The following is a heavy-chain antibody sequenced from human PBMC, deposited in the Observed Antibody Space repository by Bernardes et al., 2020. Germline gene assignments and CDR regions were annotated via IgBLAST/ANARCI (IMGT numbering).Heavy chain of an antibody. D-gene: IGHD6-13*01. CDR2: INPNSGGT. CDR1: GYTFTGYY. CDR3: ARDFGVVSPPANDRYSSSWTDYYGMDV. V-gene: IGHV1-2*04. Sequence: ASVKVSCKASGYTFTGYYMHWVRQAPGQGLEWMGWINPNSGGTNYAQKFQGWVTMTRDTSISTAYMELSRLRSDDTAVYYCARDFGVVSPPANDRYSSSWTDYYGMDVWGQGTTVTVSS. J-gene: IGHJ6*02.